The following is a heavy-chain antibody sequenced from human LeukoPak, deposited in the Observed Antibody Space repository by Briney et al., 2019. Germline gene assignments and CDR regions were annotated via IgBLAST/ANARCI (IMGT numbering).Heavy chain of an antibody. CDR3: AKQVEELRFLEWLLSPFGY. CDR2: ISGSGGSK. CDR1: GFTFSSYA. D-gene: IGHD3-3*01. J-gene: IGHJ4*02. V-gene: IGHV3-23*01. Sequence: GGSLRLSCAASGFTFSSYAMSWVRQAPGKGLEWVSAISGSGGSKYYADSVRGRFTISRANSKNTLYLQRNSLGAENTAVYYCAKQVEELRFLEWLLSPFGYWGQGTLVTVSS.